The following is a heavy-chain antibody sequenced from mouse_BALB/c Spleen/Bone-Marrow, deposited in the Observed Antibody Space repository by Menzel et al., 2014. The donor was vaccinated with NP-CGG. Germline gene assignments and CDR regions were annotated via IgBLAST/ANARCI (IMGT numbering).Heavy chain of an antibody. Sequence: QVQLQQPGAELVKPGASVKLSCKASGYTFTSYWMEWVKQRPGQGLEWIGEINPRNGRTNNNEKFKSKATLTVDKSSSTAYMQLSSLTSEDSAVYYCAREAYYGPDYWGQGTTLTVSS. CDR1: GYTFTSYW. D-gene: IGHD1-2*01. CDR3: AREAYYGPDY. V-gene: IGHV1S81*02. J-gene: IGHJ2*01. CDR2: INPRNGRT.